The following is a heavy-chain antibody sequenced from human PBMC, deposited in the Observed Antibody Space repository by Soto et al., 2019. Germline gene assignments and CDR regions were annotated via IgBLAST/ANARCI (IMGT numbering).Heavy chain of an antibody. D-gene: IGHD2-2*01. CDR3: AGRCDSTTCHGYFDY. CDR1: GGTFNNYV. Sequence: QVQLVQSGAEVKKPGSSVKVSCKASGGTFNNYVVNWVRQAPGQGLEWMGGILPIFATANYAQKFQGRVTITADKSTSTAYMEFASLRSKDTAVYYCAGRCDSTTCHGYFDYWGQGTLVTVAS. CDR2: ILPIFATA. V-gene: IGHV1-69*06. J-gene: IGHJ4*02.